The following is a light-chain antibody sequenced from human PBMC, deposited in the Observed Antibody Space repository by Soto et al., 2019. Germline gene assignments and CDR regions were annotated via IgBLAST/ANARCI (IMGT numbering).Light chain of an antibody. Sequence: DIQMTQSPSSLSASVGDRVTITCRASQGIRNALSWYQQKLGKAPKRLIYSASSLQSGIPSRFSGSGSGTEFTLTISSLQAEDFATYYCQQHYSYPPSFGGGTKVEIK. J-gene: IGKJ4*01. V-gene: IGKV1-17*01. CDR1: QGIRNA. CDR3: QQHYSYPPS. CDR2: SAS.